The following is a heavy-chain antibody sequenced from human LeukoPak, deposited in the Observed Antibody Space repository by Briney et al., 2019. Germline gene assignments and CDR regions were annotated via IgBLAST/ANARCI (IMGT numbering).Heavy chain of an antibody. Sequence: SETLSLTCTVSGGSISSNNYYWGWIRQPPGKGLEWIGTIYYSGYTYYNPSLESRVTISVDTSKNQFSLKLSSVTAADTAIYYCAKHYMGSSYNRGLDYWGQGTLVTVSS. CDR3: AKHYMGSSYNRGLDY. D-gene: IGHD3-10*01. J-gene: IGHJ4*02. CDR1: GGSISSNNYY. CDR2: IYYSGYT. V-gene: IGHV4-39*01.